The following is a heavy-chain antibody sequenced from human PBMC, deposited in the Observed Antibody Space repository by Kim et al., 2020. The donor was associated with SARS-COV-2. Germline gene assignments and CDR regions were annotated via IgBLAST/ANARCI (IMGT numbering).Heavy chain of an antibody. J-gene: IGHJ4*02. CDR3: ASTHYDSSGYPD. CDR2: IYYSGST. Sequence: SETLSLTCTVSGGSISSGGYYWSWIRQHPGKGLEWIGYIYYSGSTYYNPSLKSRVTISVDTSKNQFSLKLSSVTAADTAVYYCASTHYDSSGYPDWGQGTLVTVSS. D-gene: IGHD3-22*01. V-gene: IGHV4-31*03. CDR1: GGSISSGGYY.